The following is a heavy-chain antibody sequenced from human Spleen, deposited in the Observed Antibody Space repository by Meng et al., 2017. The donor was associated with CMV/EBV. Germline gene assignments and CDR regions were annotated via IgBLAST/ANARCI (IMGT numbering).Heavy chain of an antibody. Sequence: QAQLQQWGAGLLKPSETLSLTCAVYGGSFSGYYWSWIRQPPGKGLEWIGEINHSGSTNYNPSLKSRVTISVDTSKNQFSLKLSSVTAADTAVYYCARVVGYSSSSGGFFDYWGQGTLVTVSS. CDR3: ARVVGYSSSSGGFFDY. D-gene: IGHD6-6*01. V-gene: IGHV4-34*01. J-gene: IGHJ4*02. CDR2: INHSGST. CDR1: GGSFSGYY.